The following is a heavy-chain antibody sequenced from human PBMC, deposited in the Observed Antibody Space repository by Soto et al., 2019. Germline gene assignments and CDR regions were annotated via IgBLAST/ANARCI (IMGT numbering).Heavy chain of an antibody. V-gene: IGHV1-18*04. J-gene: IGHJ6*02. D-gene: IGHD4-4*01. CDR1: GFGLINYG. CDR2: ISAYNGNT. Sequence: ASVKVSCKASGFGLINYGFTWVRQSPGQGLEWMGWISAYNGNTIYAQNLQGRLTMTRDTSTSTAYMELRSLRSDDTAVYYCARLGVTTSVYYYTMDVWGQGTTVTVSS. CDR3: ARLGVTTSVYYYTMDV.